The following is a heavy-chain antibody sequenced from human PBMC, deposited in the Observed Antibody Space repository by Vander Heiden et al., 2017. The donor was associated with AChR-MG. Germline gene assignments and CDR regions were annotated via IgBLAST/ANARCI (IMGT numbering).Heavy chain of an antibody. CDR3: ARVVVAATWGTDAFDI. Sequence: QVQLVESGGGVVQPGRSLRLSCAASGFTFSSYGMHWVRQAPGKGLEWVAVIWYDGSNKYYADSVKGRFTISRDNSKNTRDLKMNSMRAEETAVYYCARVVVAATWGTDAFDIWGQGTMVTVSS. D-gene: IGHD2-15*01. J-gene: IGHJ3*02. CDR2: IWYDGSNK. CDR1: GFTFSSYG. V-gene: IGHV3-33*01.